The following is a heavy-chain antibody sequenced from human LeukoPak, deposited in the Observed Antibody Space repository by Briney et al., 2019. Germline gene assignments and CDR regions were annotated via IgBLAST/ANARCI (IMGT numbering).Heavy chain of an antibody. CDR2: IYHSGST. V-gene: IGHV4-38-2*02. Sequence: PSETLSLTCTVSGYSISRGYYWACIRQPPGKGLGWVGYIYHSGSTNYNPSLKSRVTISVDTSKNQFSLKLSSVTAADTAVYYCARLETSSGSLSYFDYWGQGTLVTVSS. J-gene: IGHJ4*02. CDR3: ARLETSSGSLSYFDY. D-gene: IGHD6-19*01. CDR1: GYSISRGYY.